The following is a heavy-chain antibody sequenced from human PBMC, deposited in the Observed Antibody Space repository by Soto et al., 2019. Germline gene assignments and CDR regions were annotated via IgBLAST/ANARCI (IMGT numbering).Heavy chain of an antibody. D-gene: IGHD6-19*01. CDR3: ARERYSSGDFDY. J-gene: IGHJ4*02. CDR2: IYYSGST. Sequence: PSETLSLTYTVSGGSISSYYWSWIRQPPGKGLEWIGYIYYSGSTNYNPSLKSRVTISVDTSKNQFSLKLSSVTAADTAVYYCARERYSSGDFDYWGQGTLVTVSS. CDR1: GGSISSYY. V-gene: IGHV4-59*01.